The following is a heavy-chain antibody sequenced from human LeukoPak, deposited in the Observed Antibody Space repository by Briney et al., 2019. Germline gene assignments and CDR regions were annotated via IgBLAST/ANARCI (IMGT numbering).Heavy chain of an antibody. D-gene: IGHD1-26*01. CDR3: AKGLKWELPLEY. J-gene: IGHJ4*02. V-gene: IGHV3-23*01. Sequence: GGSLRPSCAASGSTLSSYAMSWVRQAPGKGLEWVSAISGSGAKTYYADSVKGRFTISRDNSKNTLYLQMNSLRAEDTAVYYCAKGLKWELPLEYWGQGTLVTVSS. CDR2: ISGSGAKT. CDR1: GSTLSSYA.